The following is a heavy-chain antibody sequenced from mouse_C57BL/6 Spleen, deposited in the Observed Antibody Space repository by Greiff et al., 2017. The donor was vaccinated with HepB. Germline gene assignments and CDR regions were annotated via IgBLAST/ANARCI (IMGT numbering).Heavy chain of an antibody. CDR3: VYSNYDWCFDV. CDR1: GYSFTSYD. J-gene: IGHJ1*03. Sequence: VQLQQSGPELVKPGASVKISCKASGYSFTSYDIHWVKQRPGQGLEWIGWIYTGSGNTKYNEKFKGKSTLKADTSTSTAYMQLSSLTSEDSAVYYCVYSNYDWCFDVWGTGTTVTVSS. D-gene: IGHD2-5*01. V-gene: IGHV1-66*01. CDR2: IYTGSGNT.